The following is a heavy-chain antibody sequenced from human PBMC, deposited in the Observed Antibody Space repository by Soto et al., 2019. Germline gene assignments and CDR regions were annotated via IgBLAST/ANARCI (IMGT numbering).Heavy chain of an antibody. CDR2: IGGDGEST. J-gene: IGHJ5*02. Sequence: GGSLRLSCAASGVTFSRCAMSWVRQIPGKGLECVSAIGGDGESTHYADSVKGRFTISRDNSKNALYLQLNSLRVEDTAVYYCAKVGGFDPWGQGPLVTVSS. CDR3: AKVGGFDP. D-gene: IGHD4-17*01. CDR1: GVTFSRCA. V-gene: IGHV3-23*01.